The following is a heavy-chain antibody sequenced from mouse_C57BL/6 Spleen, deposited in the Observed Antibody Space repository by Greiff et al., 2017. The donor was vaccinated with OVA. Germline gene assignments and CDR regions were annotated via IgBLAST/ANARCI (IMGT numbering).Heavy chain of an antibody. J-gene: IGHJ1*03. D-gene: IGHD1-1*01. Sequence: VQLKQSGAELVRPGASVKLSCTASGFNIKDYYMHWVKQRPEQGLEWIGRIDPEDGDTEYAPKFQGKATMTADTSSNTAYLQLSSLTSEDTAVYYCTWAGSTVVADVDVWGTGTTVTVSS. CDR1: GFNIKDYY. V-gene: IGHV14-1*01. CDR2: IDPEDGDT. CDR3: TWAGSTVVADVDV.